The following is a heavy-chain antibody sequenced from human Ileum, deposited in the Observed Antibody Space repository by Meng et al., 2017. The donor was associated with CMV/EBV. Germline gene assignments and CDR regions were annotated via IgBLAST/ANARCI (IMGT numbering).Heavy chain of an antibody. V-gene: IGHV4-34*01. CDR3: ARGQRITLVRGGRFDP. CDR1: DGSFRHYF. CDR2: INHSGRT. J-gene: IGHJ5*02. D-gene: IGHD3-10*01. Sequence: YDGSFRHYFWALIRQPPGKGLEWIGEINHSGRTNYNPSLKSRVTISVDTSKNQFSLKLSSVTAADTAVYYCARGQRITLVRGGRFDPWGQGTLVTVSS.